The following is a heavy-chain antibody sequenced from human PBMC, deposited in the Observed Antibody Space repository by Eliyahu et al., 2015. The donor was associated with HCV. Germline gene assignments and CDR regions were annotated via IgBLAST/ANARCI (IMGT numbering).Heavy chain of an antibody. V-gene: IGHV4-59*01. D-gene: IGHD6-19*01. J-gene: IGHJ5*02. CDR3: ASGGGGIAVTGTGGWFDP. CDR1: GGSIXXYX. CDR2: IPYSGST. Sequence: QVQLQESGPGLVKPSETLSLTCTVSGGSIXXYXWSWIRQPPGKGLEWIGYIPYSGSTNYNPSLKSRVTISIDTSKNQFSLNLTSVTAADTAMYYCASGGGGIAVTGTGGWFDPWGQGTLVTVSS.